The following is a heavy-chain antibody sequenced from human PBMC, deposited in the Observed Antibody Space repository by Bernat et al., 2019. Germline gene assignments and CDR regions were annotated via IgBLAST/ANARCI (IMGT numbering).Heavy chain of an antibody. V-gene: IGHV4-31*03. CDR2: IYYSGST. CDR3: ARGSITIFGVVMPIDY. Sequence: QVQLQESGPGLVKPSQTLSLTCTVSGGSISSGGYYWSWIRQHPGKGLEWIGYIYYSGSTYYNPPLKSRVTISVDTSKNQFSLKLSSVTAADTAMYYCARGSITIFGVVMPIDYWGQGTLVTVSS. J-gene: IGHJ4*02. D-gene: IGHD3-3*01. CDR1: GGSISSGGYY.